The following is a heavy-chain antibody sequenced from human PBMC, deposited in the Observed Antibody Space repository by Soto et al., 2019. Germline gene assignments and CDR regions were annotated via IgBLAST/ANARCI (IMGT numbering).Heavy chain of an antibody. CDR2: IIPIFGTP. Sequence: SVKVSCKASGGAFTNYAFSWVRQAPGQGFEWMGGIIPIFGTPDYAQKFQGRVTITADESTRTASMELSSLRSDDTAVYYCARERSVGYCITTTCPKPFYYYAMDVWGQGTTVTVSS. J-gene: IGHJ6*02. CDR1: GGAFTNYA. D-gene: IGHD2-2*01. V-gene: IGHV1-69*13. CDR3: ARERSVGYCITTTCPKPFYYYAMDV.